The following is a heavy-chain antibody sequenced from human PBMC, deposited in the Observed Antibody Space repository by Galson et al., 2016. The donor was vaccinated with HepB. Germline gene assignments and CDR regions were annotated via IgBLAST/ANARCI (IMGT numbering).Heavy chain of an antibody. CDR3: ARSLRNAGDYHYYMDV. J-gene: IGHJ6*03. V-gene: IGHV4-31*03. CDR1: GGAISSESYY. CDR2: ISYSGAT. D-gene: IGHD7-27*01. Sequence: TLSLTCTVSGGAISSESYYWNWVRQHPGKDLEWIGYISYSGATYYNPSLKNRVSISVDTSENQFSLKMTSVTAADTAVYYCARSLRNAGDYHYYMDVWGKGTTVSVSS.